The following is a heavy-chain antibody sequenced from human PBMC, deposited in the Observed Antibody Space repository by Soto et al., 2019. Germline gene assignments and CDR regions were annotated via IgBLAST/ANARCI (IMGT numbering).Heavy chain of an antibody. Sequence: ASVKVSCKASGYTFTSYAMHWGRQAPGQRLEWMGWINAGNGNTKYSQKFQGRVTITRDTSASTAYMELSSLRSEDTAVYYCARDLTGTTKEYYFDYWGQGTLVTVSS. CDR1: GYTFTSYA. CDR3: ARDLTGTTKEYYFDY. J-gene: IGHJ4*02. D-gene: IGHD1-7*01. V-gene: IGHV1-3*01. CDR2: INAGNGNT.